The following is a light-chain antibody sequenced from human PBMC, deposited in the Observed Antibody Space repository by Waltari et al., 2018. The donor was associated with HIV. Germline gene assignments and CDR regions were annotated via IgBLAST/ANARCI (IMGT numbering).Light chain of an antibody. CDR3: GTWDSSLSAGV. Sequence: QSVLTQPPSVSAAPGQKVTISCSGSNSNIWNNYVYWYQQLPGTAPKLLIYDNNKRPSGIPDRFSGSKSGASATLGITGLQTGDEADYYCGTWDSSLSAGVFGGGTKLTVL. CDR1: NSNIWNNY. V-gene: IGLV1-51*01. J-gene: IGLJ2*01. CDR2: DNN.